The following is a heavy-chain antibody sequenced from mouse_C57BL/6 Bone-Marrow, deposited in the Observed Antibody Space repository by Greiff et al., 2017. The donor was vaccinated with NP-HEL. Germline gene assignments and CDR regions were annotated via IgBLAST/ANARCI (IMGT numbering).Heavy chain of an antibody. CDR1: GYTFTDYN. D-gene: IGHD1-1*01. J-gene: IGHJ1*03. CDR2: INPNNGGT. V-gene: IGHV1-22*01. CDR3: ARRGYGSSYWYFDV. Sequence: EVQLQESGPELVKPGASVKMSCKASGYTFTDYNMHWVKQSHGKSLEWIGYINPNNGGTSYNQKFKGKATLTVNKSSSTAYMELRSLTSEDSAVYYCARRGYGSSYWYFDVWGTGTTVTVSS.